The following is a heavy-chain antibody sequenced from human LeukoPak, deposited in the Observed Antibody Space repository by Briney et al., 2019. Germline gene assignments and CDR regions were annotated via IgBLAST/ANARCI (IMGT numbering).Heavy chain of an antibody. J-gene: IGHJ3*02. D-gene: IGHD3-22*01. Sequence: PGGSLRLSCAASGFTFSSYGMNWIRQAPGKGLEWVSGISGSDGRTYYADSVKGRFNISRDNSKKTLYLQMNSLRAEDTALYYCAKDIYPFSLDSSGYLSRGFAFDIWGQGTMVTVSS. CDR1: GFTFSSYG. CDR3: AKDIYPFSLDSSGYLSRGFAFDI. V-gene: IGHV3-23*01. CDR2: ISGSDGRT.